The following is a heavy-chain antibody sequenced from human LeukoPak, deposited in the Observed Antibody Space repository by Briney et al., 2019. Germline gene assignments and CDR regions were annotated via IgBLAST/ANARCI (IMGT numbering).Heavy chain of an antibody. J-gene: IGHJ3*02. V-gene: IGHV1-69*05. CDR2: IIPIFGTA. D-gene: IGHD3-3*01. Sequence: SVKVSCKASGGTFSSYAMSWVRQAPGQGLEWMGGIIPIFGTANYAQKFQGRVTITTDESTSRAYMELSSLSSEDTAVYYCARRVLRFLEDDAFDIWGQGTMVTVSS. CDR3: ARRVLRFLEDDAFDI. CDR1: GGTFSSYA.